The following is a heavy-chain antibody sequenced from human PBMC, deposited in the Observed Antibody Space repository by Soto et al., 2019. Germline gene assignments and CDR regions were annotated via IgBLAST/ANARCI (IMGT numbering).Heavy chain of an antibody. CDR1: GYAFTSYA. Sequence: ASVKVSCKASGYAFTSYARHWVRQATGQRLEWMGWINAGNGNTKYSQKFQGRVTITRDTSASTAYMELSSLRSEDTAVYYCARGRVVAAHNWFDPWGQGTLVTVSS. J-gene: IGHJ5*02. CDR2: INAGNGNT. D-gene: IGHD2-15*01. CDR3: ARGRVVAAHNWFDP. V-gene: IGHV1-3*01.